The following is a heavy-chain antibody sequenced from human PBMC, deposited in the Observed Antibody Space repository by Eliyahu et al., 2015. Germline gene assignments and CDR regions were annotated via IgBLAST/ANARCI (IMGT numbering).Heavy chain of an antibody. CDR3: ARAGDSSGWYYAHDAFDI. CDR2: MNPNSGNT. Sequence: QVQLVQSGAEVKKPGASVKVSCKASGYTFTSYDXNWVRQATGQGLEWMGWMNPNSGNTGYAQKFQGRVTMTRNTSISTAYMELSSLRSEDTAVYYCARAGDSSGWYYAHDAFDIWGQGTMVTVSS. J-gene: IGHJ3*02. CDR1: GYTFTSYD. D-gene: IGHD6-19*01. V-gene: IGHV1-8*01.